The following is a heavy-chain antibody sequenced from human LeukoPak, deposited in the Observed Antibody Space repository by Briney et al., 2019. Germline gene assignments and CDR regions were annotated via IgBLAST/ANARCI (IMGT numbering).Heavy chain of an antibody. CDR2: ISGSGGST. CDR1: GSTFSSYA. Sequence: GGSLRLSCAASGSTFSSYAMSWVRQAPWTGLDFVSAISGSGGSTYYADSVKGRFTISRDNSKNTLYLQMNSLRAEDTAVYYCAKRQLERLWLQTLYYFDYWGQGTLVTVSS. CDR3: AKRQLERLWLQTLYYFDY. J-gene: IGHJ4*02. D-gene: IGHD1-1*01. V-gene: IGHV3-23*01.